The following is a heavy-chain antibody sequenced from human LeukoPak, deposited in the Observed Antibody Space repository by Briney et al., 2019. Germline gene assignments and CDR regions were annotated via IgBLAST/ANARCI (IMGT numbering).Heavy chain of an antibody. CDR1: GYTFSNYY. J-gene: IGHJ4*02. D-gene: IGHD4/OR15-4a*01. V-gene: IGHV1-46*01. CDR3: ARDGRMTVANPNYFDS. Sequence: ASVKVSCKASGYTFSNYYVQWVRQAPARGLEWMGVINPGCGSTTYSQKFQDRVTMTRDTSTNTVYMELSSLRSDDTAVYYCARDGRMTVANPNYFDSWGQGTLVTVSS. CDR2: INPGCGST.